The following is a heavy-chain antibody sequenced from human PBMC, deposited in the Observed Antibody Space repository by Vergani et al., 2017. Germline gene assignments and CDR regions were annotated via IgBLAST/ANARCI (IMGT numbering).Heavy chain of an antibody. Sequence: EVHLVESGGGLVQPGRSLRLSCSGSGFTLGDYAMTWVRQAPGKGLEWVAFIWSKPYGGTTEYAASVKGRFTISRDDSKSIAYLQMSSLKAEDTAVYYCASQVDIAAAGTRFAAGVDYWGQGTLVTVSS. CDR2: IWSKPYGGTT. D-gene: IGHD6-13*01. V-gene: IGHV3-49*04. J-gene: IGHJ4*02. CDR1: GFTLGDYA. CDR3: ASQVDIAAAGTRFAAGVDY.